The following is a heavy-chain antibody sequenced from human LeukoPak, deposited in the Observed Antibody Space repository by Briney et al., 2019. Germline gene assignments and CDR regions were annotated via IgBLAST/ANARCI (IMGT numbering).Heavy chain of an antibody. CDR1: GGSFSGYY. J-gene: IGHJ4*02. CDR3: ARGRRCFDY. Sequence: SETLSLTCAVYGGSFSGYYWSWIRQPPGKGLEWIGEINHSGSTNYNPSLKSRVTISVDTSKNQFSLKLSSVTAAGTAVYYCARGRRCFDYWGQGTLVTVSS. V-gene: IGHV4-34*01. CDR2: INHSGST.